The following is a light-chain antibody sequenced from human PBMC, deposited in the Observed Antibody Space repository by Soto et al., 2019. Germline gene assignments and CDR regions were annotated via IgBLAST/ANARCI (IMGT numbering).Light chain of an antibody. J-gene: IGLJ1*01. CDR3: SSYTTSSTVV. V-gene: IGLV2-14*03. CDR2: EVS. CDR1: SSDVGGYNF. Sequence: SVLTQPASVFGSPGQSITISCTGTSSDVGGYNFVSWYQQHPGKAPKLTIYEVSNRPSGVSNRFSGSKSGNTASLTISGLQPEDEADYYCSSYTTSSTVVFGTGTKVTVL.